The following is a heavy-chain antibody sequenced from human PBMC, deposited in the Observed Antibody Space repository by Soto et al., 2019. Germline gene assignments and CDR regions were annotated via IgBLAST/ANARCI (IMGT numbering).Heavy chain of an antibody. CDR3: ARGPSATVRGVFTA. D-gene: IGHD3-10*01. CDR1: GGAFSGYS. CDR2: IDHGGST. J-gene: IGHJ5*02. Sequence: SETLSLTCAVYGGAFSGYSWTWIRQPPGKGPEWIGEIDHGGSTTYKPSLKSRVTISEDTSKNQFSLKLTSVTAADTAVYYCARGPSATVRGVFTAWGQGTLVTVPQ. V-gene: IGHV4-34*01.